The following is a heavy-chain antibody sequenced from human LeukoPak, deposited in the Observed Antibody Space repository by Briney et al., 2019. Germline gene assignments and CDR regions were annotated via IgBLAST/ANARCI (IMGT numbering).Heavy chain of an antibody. CDR3: ARVSCSGGSCYGYYYYGMDV. J-gene: IGHJ6*02. Sequence: GGSLRLSCAASGFTFSSYGMHWVRQAPGKGLEWVAVIWYDGSNKYYADSVKGRFTISRDNSKNTPYLQMNSLRAEDTAVYYCARVSCSGGSCYGYYYYGMDVWGQGTTVTVSS. V-gene: IGHV3-33*01. D-gene: IGHD2-15*01. CDR2: IWYDGSNK. CDR1: GFTFSSYG.